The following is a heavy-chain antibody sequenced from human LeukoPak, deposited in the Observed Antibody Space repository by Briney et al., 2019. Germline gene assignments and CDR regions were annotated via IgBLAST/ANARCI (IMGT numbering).Heavy chain of an antibody. J-gene: IGHJ5*02. CDR1: GFTFSSYC. V-gene: IGHV3-48*02. Sequence: GGSLRLSCAASGFTFSSYCMNWVRQGPGKGLEWVSYISGSSSTIYYADSVKDRFTISRDNAKNSLQLQMHSREDEDTAAYYCSRGLYGSGRQGYDAWGQVTMVTVSS. D-gene: IGHD3-10*01. CDR3: SRGLYGSGRQGYDA. CDR2: ISGSSSTI.